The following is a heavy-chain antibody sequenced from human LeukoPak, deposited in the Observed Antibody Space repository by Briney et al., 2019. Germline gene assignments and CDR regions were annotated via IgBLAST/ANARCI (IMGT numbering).Heavy chain of an antibody. J-gene: IGHJ4*02. CDR1: GFTFDDYA. Sequence: PGGSLRLSCAVSGFTFDDYAMHWVRQAPGKGLEWVSGISWNSGSIGYADSVKGRFTISRDNAKNSLYLQMNSLRAEDTALYYCAKSYYYGSGSYPPLFDYWGQGTLVTVSS. D-gene: IGHD3-10*01. V-gene: IGHV3-9*01. CDR3: AKSYYYGSGSYPPLFDY. CDR2: ISWNSGSI.